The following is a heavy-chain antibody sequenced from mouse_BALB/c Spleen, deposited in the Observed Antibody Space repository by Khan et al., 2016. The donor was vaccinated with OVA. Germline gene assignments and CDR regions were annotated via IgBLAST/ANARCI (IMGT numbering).Heavy chain of an antibody. CDR3: ARSLYYSYGYALDC. CDR1: GYSITSDYA. CDR2: ISSTGGT. V-gene: IGHV3-2*02. Sequence: VQLKESGPGLVKPSQSLSLTCTVTGYSITSDYAWNWIRQFPGNKLEWMGYISSTGGTSYNPSLKSRISITRDTSKNQFFLQLKSVTAEDTATYYCARSLYYSYGYALDCGGRGTLVTVSS. D-gene: IGHD2-14*01. J-gene: IGHJ4*01.